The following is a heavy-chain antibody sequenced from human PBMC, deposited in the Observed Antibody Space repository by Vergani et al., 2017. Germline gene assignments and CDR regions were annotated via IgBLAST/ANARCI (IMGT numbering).Heavy chain of an antibody. CDR3: ARGGFYDDVGGRYRRRGGYYLYC. J-gene: IGHJ4*02. D-gene: IGHD3-16*02. CDR1: GYTFTSYA. V-gene: IGHV1-3*01. Sequence: QVQLVQSGAEVKKPGASVKVSCKASGYTFTSYAMHWVRQAPGQRLEWMGWINAGNGNTKYSQKFQGRVTITRDTSASTAYRELSSLGSEDTAVYYCARGGFYDDVGGRYRRRGGYYLYCCGEGTLVTVSS. CDR2: INAGNGNT.